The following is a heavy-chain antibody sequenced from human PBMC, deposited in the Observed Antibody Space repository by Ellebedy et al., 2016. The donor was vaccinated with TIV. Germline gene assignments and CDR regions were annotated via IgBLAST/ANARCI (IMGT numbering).Heavy chain of an antibody. V-gene: IGHV3-7*03. J-gene: IGHJ4*02. CDR1: EFTFRTSW. CDR2: IKQDGSEK. D-gene: IGHD2-15*01. Sequence: PGGSLRLSCEASEFTFRTSWMSRVRQAPGKGLEWVANIKQDGSEKYYVDSVKGRFTISRDNVKNSLYLQMNSLRAEDTAVYYCARDPQLYFDYWGQGTLVTVSS. CDR3: ARDPQLYFDY.